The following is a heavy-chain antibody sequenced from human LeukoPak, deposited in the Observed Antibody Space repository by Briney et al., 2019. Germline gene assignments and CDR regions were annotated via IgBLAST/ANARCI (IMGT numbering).Heavy chain of an antibody. Sequence: ASVKVSCKASGYTFTGYYMHWVRQAPGQGLEWMGWINPYNGGTNYSQKFQGRVAMTRDTSISTAYMELSRLRSDDTAVYYCARATMTDAFDFWGQGTMVIVSP. V-gene: IGHV1-2*02. CDR2: INPYNGGT. D-gene: IGHD3-22*01. CDR3: ARATMTDAFDF. CDR1: GYTFTGYY. J-gene: IGHJ3*01.